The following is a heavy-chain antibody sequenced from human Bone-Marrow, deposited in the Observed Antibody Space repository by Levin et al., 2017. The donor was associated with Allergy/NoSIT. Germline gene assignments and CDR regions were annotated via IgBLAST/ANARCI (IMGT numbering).Heavy chain of an antibody. Sequence: GASVKVSCKASGYTFTGYYIHWVRQAPGQGLEWMGRINPNSGGTNYAQKFQGRVTMTRDTSISTVYMELSSLKSDDTAVYYCARGYCSTTSCYVPNFDYWGQGALVTVSS. CDR3: ARGYCSTTSCYVPNFDY. J-gene: IGHJ4*02. V-gene: IGHV1-2*06. D-gene: IGHD2-2*01. CDR2: INPNSGGT. CDR1: GYTFTGYY.